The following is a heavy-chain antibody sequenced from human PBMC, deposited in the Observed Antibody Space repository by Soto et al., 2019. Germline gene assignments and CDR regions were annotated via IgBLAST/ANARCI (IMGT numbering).Heavy chain of an antibody. V-gene: IGHV4-34*01. D-gene: IGHD3-3*02. CDR3: ARVARTLRRFDP. J-gene: IGHJ5*02. CDR2: INHSGST. Sequence: PSETLSLTCAVYGGSFSGYYWIWIRQPPGKGLEWIGEINHSGSTNYNPSLKSRVTISVDTSKNQFSLKLSSVTAADTAVYYCARVARTLRRFDPWGQGTLVTVSS. CDR1: GGSFSGYY.